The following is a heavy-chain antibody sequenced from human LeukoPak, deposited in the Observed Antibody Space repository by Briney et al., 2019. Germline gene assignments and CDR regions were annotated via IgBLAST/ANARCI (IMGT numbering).Heavy chain of an antibody. CDR2: IYYSGNT. V-gene: IGHV4-59*01. Sequence: SETLSLTCTVYGGSFSGYSWSWIRQPPGKGLEWIGYIYYSGNTNYNPSLKSRVTISVDTSKNQFSLRLSSVTAADTAVYYRARDRGGNSYGPDFDYWGQGTLVTVSS. D-gene: IGHD5-18*01. CDR1: GGSFSGYS. CDR3: ARDRGGNSYGPDFDY. J-gene: IGHJ4*02.